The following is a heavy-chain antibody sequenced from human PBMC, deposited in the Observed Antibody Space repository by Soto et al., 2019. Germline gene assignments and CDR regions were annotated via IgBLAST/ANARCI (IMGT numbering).Heavy chain of an antibody. CDR3: ARDTGIAAAGTFSDNWFDP. CDR2: IIPILGIA. V-gene: IGHV1-69*04. D-gene: IGHD6-13*01. CDR1: GGTFSSYT. Sequence: ASVKVSCKASGGTFSSYTISWVRQAPGQGLEWMGRIIPILGIANYAQKFQGRVTITADKSTSTAYMELSSLRSEDTAVYYCARDTGIAAAGTFSDNWFDPWGQGTLVTVSS. J-gene: IGHJ5*02.